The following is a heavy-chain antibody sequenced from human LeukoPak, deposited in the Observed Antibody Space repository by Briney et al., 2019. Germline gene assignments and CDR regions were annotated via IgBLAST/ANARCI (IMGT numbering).Heavy chain of an antibody. CDR3: ARDSRGPDGDFDY. CDR2: ISVGGGST. Sequence: GGSLRLSCAASGFTFSSYAMRWVRQAPGKGLEWVSSISVGGGSTYYADSVKGRFTISRDNAKNTLYLQMNSLGAEDTAVYYCARDSRGPDGDFDYWGQGTLVTVSS. V-gene: IGHV3-23*01. D-gene: IGHD5-24*01. CDR1: GFTFSSYA. J-gene: IGHJ4*02.